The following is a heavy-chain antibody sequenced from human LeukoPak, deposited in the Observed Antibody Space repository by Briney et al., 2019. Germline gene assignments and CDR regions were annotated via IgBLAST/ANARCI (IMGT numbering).Heavy chain of an antibody. J-gene: IGHJ4*02. CDR3: ARDLAV. CDR2: ISGSSGII. V-gene: IGHV3-48*01. Sequence: GGSLRLSCAAPGFTFNTYTMNWVRQAPGKGLEWVSYISGSSGIIDYADSVRGRFTISRDNAKNSLYLQMNSLRAEDTAVYYCARDLAVWGQGTLVTVSS. CDR1: GFTFNTYT.